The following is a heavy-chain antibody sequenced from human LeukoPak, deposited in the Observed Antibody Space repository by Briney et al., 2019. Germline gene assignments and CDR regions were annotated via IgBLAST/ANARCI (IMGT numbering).Heavy chain of an antibody. CDR1: GYSISSGYY. CDR3: AREADSSGYYYY. V-gene: IGHV4-38-2*02. CDR2: IYHSGST. Sequence: SGTLSLTCTVSGYSISSGYYWGWIRQPPGKGLEWIGSIYHSGSTYYNPSLKSRVTISVDTSKNQFSLKLSSVTAADTAVYYCAREADSSGYYYYWGQGTLVTVSS. J-gene: IGHJ4*02. D-gene: IGHD3-22*01.